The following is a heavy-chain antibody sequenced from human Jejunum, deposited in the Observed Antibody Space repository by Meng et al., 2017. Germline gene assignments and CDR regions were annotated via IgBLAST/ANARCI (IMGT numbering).Heavy chain of an antibody. CDR1: GASVTNDNW. CDR2: IFHTGII. V-gene: IGHV4-4*02. J-gene: IGHJ4*02. CDR3: AKNGAYSYDY. D-gene: IGHD5-18*01. Sequence: QLQESGPGLVKPSGPLSLTCSVSGASVTNDNWWSWVRQPPGKGLEWIGEIFHTGIINYNPSLKSRVTISLDKSKNQLYLNLNSVTAADTAVYYCAKNGAYSYDYWGQGTLVTVSS.